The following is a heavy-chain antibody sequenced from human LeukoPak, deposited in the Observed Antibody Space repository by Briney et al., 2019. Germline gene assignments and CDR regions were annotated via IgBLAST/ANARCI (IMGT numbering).Heavy chain of an antibody. CDR1: GYTLTELS. D-gene: IGHD5-12*01. CDR3: ARDLVGQWLRPFDY. CDR2: INTNTGNP. J-gene: IGHJ4*02. V-gene: IGHV7-4-1*02. Sequence: ASVKVSCKVSGYTLTELSMHWVRQAPGQGLEWMGWINTNTGNPTYAQGFTGRFVFSLDTSVSTAYLQISSLKAEDTAVYYCARDLVGQWLRPFDYWGQGTLVTVSS.